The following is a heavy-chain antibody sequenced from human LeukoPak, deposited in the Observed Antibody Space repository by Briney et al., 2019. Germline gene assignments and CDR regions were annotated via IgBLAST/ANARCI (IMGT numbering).Heavy chain of an antibody. CDR2: IYYSGST. Sequence: TSETLSLTCTVSGGSISSGGYYWSWIRQHPGKGLEWTGYIYYSGSTYYNPSLKSRVTISVDTSKNQFSLKLSSVTAADTAVYYCVRGFIAAAGSLDPWGQGTLVTVSS. J-gene: IGHJ5*02. CDR1: GGSISSGGYY. V-gene: IGHV4-31*03. D-gene: IGHD6-13*01. CDR3: VRGFIAAAGSLDP.